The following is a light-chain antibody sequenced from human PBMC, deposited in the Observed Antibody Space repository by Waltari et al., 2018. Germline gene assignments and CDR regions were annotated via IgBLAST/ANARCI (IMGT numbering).Light chain of an antibody. CDR3: CSYAGSSIFDV. CDR2: EGY. V-gene: IGLV2-23*03. Sequence: QSALTQPASVSGSPGQSITLPCTGPNSDVGSYNLVSWYQQPPGKAPKLIIYEGYKRPSGVSNRFSGSKSGNTASLTISGLQAEDEADYYCCSYAGSSIFDVFGSGTTVTVL. J-gene: IGLJ1*01. CDR1: NSDVGSYNL.